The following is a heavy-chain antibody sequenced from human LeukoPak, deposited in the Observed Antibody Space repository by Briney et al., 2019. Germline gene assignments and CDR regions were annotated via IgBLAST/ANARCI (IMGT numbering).Heavy chain of an antibody. V-gene: IGHV3-30*19. Sequence: GGSLRLSCAASGFTFSSYGMHWVRQAPGKGLEWVAVISYDGSNKYYADSVKGRFTISRDNSKNTLYLQMNSLRAEDTAVYYCARCLIVPGAFDYWGQGTLVTVSS. CDR1: GFTFSSYG. CDR3: ARCLIVPGAFDY. D-gene: IGHD6-6*01. CDR2: ISYDGSNK. J-gene: IGHJ4*02.